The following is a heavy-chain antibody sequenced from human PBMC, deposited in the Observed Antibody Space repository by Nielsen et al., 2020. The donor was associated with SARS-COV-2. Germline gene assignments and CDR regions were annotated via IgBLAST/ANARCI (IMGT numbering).Heavy chain of an antibody. J-gene: IGHJ4*02. D-gene: IGHD6-19*01. Sequence: ASVKVSCKASGYTFTSYGISWVRQAPGQGLEWMGWISAYNGNTNYAQKLQGRVTMTTDTSTSTAYMELRSLRSDDTAVYYCARGLDPVTGTKLFDYWGQGTLVTVSS. CDR2: ISAYNGNT. CDR1: GYTFTSYG. CDR3: ARGLDPVTGTKLFDY. V-gene: IGHV1-18*01.